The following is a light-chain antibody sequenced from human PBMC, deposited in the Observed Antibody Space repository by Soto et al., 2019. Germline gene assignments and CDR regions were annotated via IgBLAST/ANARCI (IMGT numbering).Light chain of an antibody. CDR1: QSVSSNY. CDR2: GAS. CDR3: QQYGSSGT. V-gene: IGKV3-20*01. Sequence: ESGLTQSPGTLSFSPGERATLSCRASQSVSSNYLAWYQQKPGQAPRLLIYGASNRATGIPDRFSGSGSGTDFTLTISRLEPEDFAVYYCQQYGSSGTFGQGTKVDIK. J-gene: IGKJ1*01.